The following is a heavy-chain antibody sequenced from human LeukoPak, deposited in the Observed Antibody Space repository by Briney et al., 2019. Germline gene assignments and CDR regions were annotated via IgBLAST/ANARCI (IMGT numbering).Heavy chain of an antibody. CDR1: GFTFDDYT. V-gene: IGHV3-43*01. CDR2: ISRDGGST. D-gene: IGHD3-10*01. J-gene: IGHJ4*02. CDR3: AKDSGSYYFDY. Sequence: GGSLRLSCAASGFTFDDYTMHWVRQAPGKGLEWVSLISRDGGSTYYADSVKGRFTISRDNSKKSLYLQMNSLRTEDTALYYCAKDSGSYYFDYWGQGNLVTVSS.